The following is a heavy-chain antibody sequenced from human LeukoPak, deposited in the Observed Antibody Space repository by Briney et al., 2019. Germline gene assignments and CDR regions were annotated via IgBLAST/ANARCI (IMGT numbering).Heavy chain of an antibody. CDR1: GGSISSSNW. Sequence: SETLSLTCAVSGGSISSSNWWSWVRQPPGKGLEWIGEIYHSGSTNYNPSLKSRVTISVDKSKNQFSLRLSSVTAADTAVYYCARVGSSGWYGDYWGQGTLVTVSS. CDR3: ARVGSSGWYGDY. D-gene: IGHD6-19*01. J-gene: IGHJ4*02. V-gene: IGHV4-4*02. CDR2: IYHSGST.